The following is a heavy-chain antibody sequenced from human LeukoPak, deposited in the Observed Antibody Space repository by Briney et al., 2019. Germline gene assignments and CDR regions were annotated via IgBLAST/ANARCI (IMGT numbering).Heavy chain of an antibody. V-gene: IGHV3-23*01. D-gene: IGHD2-2*01. CDR3: AKDTGSTVAFDL. CDR1: GFTFIKYA. CDR2: VSGNGDTT. J-gene: IGHJ3*01. Sequence: PGGSLRLSCAASGFTFIKYAMSWVRQAPGKGLEWVSAVSGNGDTTYYADSVKGRFSVSRDTSKNRLYLQMSSLRAEDTAVYYCAKDTGSTVAFDLWGQGTVVTVSS.